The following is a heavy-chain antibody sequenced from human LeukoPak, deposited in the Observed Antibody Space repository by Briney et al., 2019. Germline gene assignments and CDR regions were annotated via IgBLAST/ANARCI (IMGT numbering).Heavy chain of an antibody. V-gene: IGHV4-34*01. CDR2: IHPSGSP. CDR1: DASFSGYY. CDR3: ARDYGSSSSRYYYYYMDV. J-gene: IGHJ6*03. Sequence: SETLSLTCAIYDASFSGYYWSWIRQPPGKGLEWIGEIHPSGSPSYNPSLESRTIISVDASKNQFSLILNSVTAADTAVYYCARDYGSSSSRYYYYYMDVWGKGTTVTVSS. D-gene: IGHD6-6*01.